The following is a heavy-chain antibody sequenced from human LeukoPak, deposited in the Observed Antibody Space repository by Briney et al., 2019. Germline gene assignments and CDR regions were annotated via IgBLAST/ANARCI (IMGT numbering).Heavy chain of an antibody. CDR3: ITGQGLTMIRGVLVS. J-gene: IGHJ4*02. CDR1: GFTFRNAW. V-gene: IGHV3-15*01. D-gene: IGHD3-10*01. Sequence: GGSLRLSCVASGFTFRNAWMSWVRQVPGKGLEWVGLIKSKGDGETTDFAAPMKGRFSMSRDDSESTVYLQMYSLKDEDTAVYYCITGQGLTMIRGVLVSWGQGVLVTVS. CDR2: IKSKGDGETT.